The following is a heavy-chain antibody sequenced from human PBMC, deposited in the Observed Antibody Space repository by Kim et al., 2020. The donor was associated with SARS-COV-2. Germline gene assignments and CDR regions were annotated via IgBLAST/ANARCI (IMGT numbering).Heavy chain of an antibody. D-gene: IGHD3-10*01. V-gene: IGHV1-69*13. CDR1: GGTFSSYA. CDR3: ARDRVNYGSGSYGVMDV. J-gene: IGHJ6*02. Sequence: SVKVSCKASGGTFSSYAISWVRQAPGQGLEWMGGIIPIFGTANYAQKFQGRVTITADESTSTAYMELSSLRSEDTAVYYCARDRVNYGSGSYGVMDVWGQGTTVTVSS. CDR2: IIPIFGTA.